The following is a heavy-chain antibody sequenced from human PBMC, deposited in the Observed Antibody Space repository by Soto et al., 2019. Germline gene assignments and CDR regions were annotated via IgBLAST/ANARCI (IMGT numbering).Heavy chain of an antibody. Sequence: GGSLRLSCAASGFTFSSYAMHWVRQAPGKGLEWVAVISYDGSNKYYADSVKGRFTISRDNSKNTLYLQMDSLRAEDTAVYYCARSATWIQLWLGPWFDPWGQGTLVTVSS. J-gene: IGHJ5*02. CDR3: ARSATWIQLWLGPWFDP. D-gene: IGHD5-18*01. CDR1: GFTFSSYA. V-gene: IGHV3-30-3*01. CDR2: ISYDGSNK.